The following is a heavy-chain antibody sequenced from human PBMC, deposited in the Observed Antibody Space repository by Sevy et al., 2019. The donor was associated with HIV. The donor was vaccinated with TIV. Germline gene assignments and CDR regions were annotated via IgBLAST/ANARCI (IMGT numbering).Heavy chain of an antibody. CDR2: IKEDGSEK. CDR1: GFTFSSYW. Sequence: GGSLRLSCRASGFTFSSYWMSWVRQAPGKGLEWVASIKEDGSEKYYVDSVGDRFTISRDNAENSLYLQMNSLRAEDTAVYYCARDQGGGMDVWGKGTTVTVSS. V-gene: IGHV3-7*01. CDR3: ARDQGGGMDV. D-gene: IGHD3-16*01. J-gene: IGHJ6*03.